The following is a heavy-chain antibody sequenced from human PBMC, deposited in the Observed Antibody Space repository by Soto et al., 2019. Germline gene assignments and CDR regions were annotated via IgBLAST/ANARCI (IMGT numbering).Heavy chain of an antibody. CDR3: SLGIVLIPATIDDYMDV. J-gene: IGHJ6*03. CDR2: IRSKAKSYAT. D-gene: IGHD2-2*03. V-gene: IGHV3-73*01. Sequence: EEQLAESGGGLVQPGGSLKLSCAASGFNLSGSAVHWVRQASGKGLEWVGRIRSKAKSYATAYGASVRGRFTISRDDSKNTAYLQMNSVKTEDTAVYYCSLGIVLIPATIDDYMDVWGKGTTVTVSS. CDR1: GFNLSGSA.